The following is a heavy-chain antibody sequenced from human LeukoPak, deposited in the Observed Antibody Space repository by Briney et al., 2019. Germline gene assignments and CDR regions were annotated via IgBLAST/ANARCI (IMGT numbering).Heavy chain of an antibody. Sequence: GGSLRLSCAASGFTVSSNYMSWVRQAPGKGLEWVSVIHSGGNTYYADSVKGRFTISRDNSKNTLYLQMDSLRAEATAVYYCAVLLKIYYYGSGDDTWGQGTMVTVSS. J-gene: IGHJ3*02. D-gene: IGHD3-10*01. CDR1: GFTVSSNY. V-gene: IGHV3-53*01. CDR3: AVLLKIYYYGSGDDT. CDR2: IHSGGNT.